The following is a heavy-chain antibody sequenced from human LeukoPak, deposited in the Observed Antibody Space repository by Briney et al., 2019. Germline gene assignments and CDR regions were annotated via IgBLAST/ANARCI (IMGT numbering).Heavy chain of an antibody. Sequence: SETLSLTCTVSGASISSGLYFWTWIRQPAGKGLEWIGRIYTSGNTTVYTTGSTTYNPSLKSRVTISVDTSKNQFSLKLSSVTAADTAVYYCARPCYYDYVWGSYRTTDCDYWGQGTLVTVSS. CDR1: GASISSGLYF. D-gene: IGHD3-16*02. J-gene: IGHJ4*02. V-gene: IGHV4-61*02. CDR3: ARPCYYDYVWGSYRTTDCDY. CDR2: IYTSGNTTVYTTGST.